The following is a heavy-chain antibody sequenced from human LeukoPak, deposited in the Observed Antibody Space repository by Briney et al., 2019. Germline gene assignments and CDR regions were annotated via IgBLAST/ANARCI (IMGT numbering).Heavy chain of an antibody. J-gene: IGHJ4*02. D-gene: IGHD5-12*01. V-gene: IGHV4-34*01. Sequence: PSETLSLTCAVYGGSFSGYSWSWIRQTPGKGLEWIGEINHSGSTNYNPSLKSRVTISVGTSKNQFSLKLSSMTAADTAVYYCARGWLRSSVDFWGQGTLVTVSS. CDR2: INHSGST. CDR1: GGSFSGYS. CDR3: ARGWLRSSVDF.